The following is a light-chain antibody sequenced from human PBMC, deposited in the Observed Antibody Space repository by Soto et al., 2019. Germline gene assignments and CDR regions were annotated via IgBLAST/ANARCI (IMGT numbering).Light chain of an antibody. CDR3: SLYTSTSTFV. CDR2: EVS. Sequence: QSALTQPPSVSGSPGQSVTLSCTGTSSDVGSYNRVSWYQQSPGTAPKLMIYEVSNRPSGVSDRFSGSKSGNTASLTISGLQAEDEADYYCSLYTSTSTFVFGTGTKLTVL. CDR1: SSDVGSYNR. J-gene: IGLJ1*01. V-gene: IGLV2-18*01.